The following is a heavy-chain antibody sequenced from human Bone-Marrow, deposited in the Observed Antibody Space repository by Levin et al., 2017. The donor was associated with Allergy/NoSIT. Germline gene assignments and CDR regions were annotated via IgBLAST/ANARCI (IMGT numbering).Heavy chain of an antibody. D-gene: IGHD2-2*01. V-gene: IGHV3-74*03. CDR1: GFIFSSYW. J-gene: IGHJ3*02. CDR3: AREPPSAFDI. Sequence: GGSLRLSCAASGFIFSSYWMHWVRQAPGKGLVWVSRINVDGSSTTYADSVKGRFTISRDNAKNTVYLQMNSLRAEDTGVYYCAREPPSAFDIWGQGTMVTVSA. CDR2: INVDGSST.